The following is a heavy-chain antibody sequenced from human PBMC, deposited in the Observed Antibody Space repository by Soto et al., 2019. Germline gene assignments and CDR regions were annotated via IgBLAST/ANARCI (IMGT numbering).Heavy chain of an antibody. CDR2: FYWDDDK. J-gene: IGHJ6*02. Sequence: ESGPTLVNPTQTLTLTCTFSGFSLSTSGVGVGWIRQPPGKALYWFSFFYWDDDKRYSPFLKSRLTIPKDTSKNQVVLTMTNMDPVDTATYYFAHRGSGWYFPNYYYYGMDVWGQGTTVTVSS. CDR1: GFSLSTSGVG. V-gene: IGHV2-5*02. CDR3: AHRGSGWYFPNYYYYGMDV. D-gene: IGHD6-19*01.